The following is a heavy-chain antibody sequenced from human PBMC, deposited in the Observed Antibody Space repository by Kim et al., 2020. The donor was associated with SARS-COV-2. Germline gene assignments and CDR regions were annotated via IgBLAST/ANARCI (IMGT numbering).Heavy chain of an antibody. V-gene: IGHV4-30-4*01. D-gene: IGHD3-10*01. J-gene: IGHJ6*02. CDR2: IYYSGST. CDR1: GGSISSGDYY. CDR3: ARDANTMVRGVINPQPNCYYYGMDV. Sequence: SETLSLTCTVSGGSISSGDYYWSWIRQPPGKGLEWIGYIYYSGSTYYNPSLKSRVTISVDTSKNQFSLKLSSVTAADTAVYYCARDANTMVRGVINPQPNCYYYGMDVWGQGTTVTVSS.